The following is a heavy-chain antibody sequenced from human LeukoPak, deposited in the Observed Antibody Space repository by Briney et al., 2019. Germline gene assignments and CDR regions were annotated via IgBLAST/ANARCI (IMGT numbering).Heavy chain of an antibody. D-gene: IGHD2-8*01. V-gene: IGHV5-51*01. CDR3: ARHGHCTNGVCYSNYYYYMDV. CDR1: GYSFTSYW. Sequence: GESLKISCKGSGYSFTSYWIGWVRQMAGKGLEWMGIIYPDDSDTRYSLSFEGQVIISVDKSISTAYLQWSSLKASDTATYYCARHGHCTNGVCYSNYYYYMDVWGKGTTVTVSS. J-gene: IGHJ6*03. CDR2: IYPDDSDT.